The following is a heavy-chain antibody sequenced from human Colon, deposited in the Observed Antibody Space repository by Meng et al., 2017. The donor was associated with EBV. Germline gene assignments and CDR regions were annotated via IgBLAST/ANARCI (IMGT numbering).Heavy chain of an antibody. J-gene: IGHJ4*02. CDR3: VRYSYGFDY. V-gene: IGHV4-30-4*01. CDR1: GGSISSSGYY. Sequence: QVQLQESGPGLVKPSPTLSPTCGVSGGSISSSGYYWSWFRQPPGKGLEWIGYSYYSGSTYYNPSLKSRVTISVDTSNNQFSLKLKSVTAADTAVYYCVRYSYGFDYWGQGTMVTVSA. D-gene: IGHD5-18*01. CDR2: SYYSGST.